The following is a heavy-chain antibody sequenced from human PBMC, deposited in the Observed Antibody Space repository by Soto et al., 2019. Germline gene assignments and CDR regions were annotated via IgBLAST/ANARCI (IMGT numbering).Heavy chain of an antibody. CDR1: GGSISSYY. CDR2: IYTSGST. V-gene: IGHV4-4*07. J-gene: IGHJ6*02. D-gene: IGHD3-16*01. CDR3: ARDGGEIWNNIFYYSGMDV. Sequence: ASETLSLTCTVSGGSISSYYWSWIRQPAGKGLEWIGRIYTSGSTNYNPSLKSRVTMSLDTSKNQFSLKLTSVTAADTALYYCARDGGEIWNNIFYYSGMDVWGQGTTVTVSS.